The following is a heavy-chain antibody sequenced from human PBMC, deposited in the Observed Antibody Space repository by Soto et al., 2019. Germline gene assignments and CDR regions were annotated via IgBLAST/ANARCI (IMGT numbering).Heavy chain of an antibody. D-gene: IGHD3-16*01. Sequence: QITLKESGPTLVKPTQTLTLTCTFSGFSLSTSGVGVGWIRQPPGKALEWLALIYWDDAKHYSPSLKSRLTTXKXXSKNPGVLTMTNMDPVDTATYYCAHKGGGDRILDYWGQGTLVTVSS. CDR1: GFSLSTSGVG. V-gene: IGHV2-5*02. CDR3: AHKGGGDRILDY. J-gene: IGHJ4*02. CDR2: IYWDDAK.